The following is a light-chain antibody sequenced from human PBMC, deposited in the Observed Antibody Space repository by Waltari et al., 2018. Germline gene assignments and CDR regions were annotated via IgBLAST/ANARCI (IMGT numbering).Light chain of an antibody. J-gene: IGKJ5*01. CDR3: HQYYIPPLT. V-gene: IGKV4-1*01. Sequence: DIVMTQSPDSLAVSLGERATINCTSSQSVFSTSNRKTNMAWYQQKPGQTPRLLINWASTRASGVPDRFSGSGSGTDFTLTVSSLQAEDVAVYYCHQYYIPPLTFGQGTRLEIK. CDR1: QSVFSTSNRKTN. CDR2: WAS.